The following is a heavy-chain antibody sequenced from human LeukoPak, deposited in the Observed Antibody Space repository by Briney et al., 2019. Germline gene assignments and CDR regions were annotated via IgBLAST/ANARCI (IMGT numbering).Heavy chain of an antibody. Sequence: TSETLSLTCTVSGGSISSGSYYWGWIRQPPGKGLEWIGSIYYSGSTYYNPSLKSRVTISVDTSKNQFSLKLSSVTAADTAVYYCARGAPNTIFGVVIMVGLGKRFDYWGQGTLVTVSS. V-gene: IGHV4-39*07. CDR1: GGSISSGSYY. D-gene: IGHD3-3*01. J-gene: IGHJ4*02. CDR3: ARGAPNTIFGVVIMVGLGKRFDY. CDR2: IYYSGST.